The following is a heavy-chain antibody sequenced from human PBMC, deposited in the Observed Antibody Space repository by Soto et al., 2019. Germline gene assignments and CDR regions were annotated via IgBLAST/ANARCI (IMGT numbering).Heavy chain of an antibody. Sequence: QVQLVQSGAEVKKPGASVTVSCKASGYTFSDYYLHWVRQAPGQGPEWMGRINPNSGDAKFAQKLQGSVTMTRDTSGRTAFMELNWVKSDDTAEYYCARESGGATATLDYYYFYMDVWGKGTTVTVSS. J-gene: IGHJ6*03. D-gene: IGHD5-12*01. V-gene: IGHV1-2*06. CDR1: GYTFSDYY. CDR2: INPNSGDA. CDR3: ARESGGATATLDYYYFYMDV.